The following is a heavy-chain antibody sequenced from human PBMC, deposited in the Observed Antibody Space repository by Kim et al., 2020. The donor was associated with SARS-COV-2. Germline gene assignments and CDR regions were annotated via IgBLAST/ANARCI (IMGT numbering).Heavy chain of an antibody. CDR2: INPSGGST. J-gene: IGHJ4*02. CDR3: ARDWVDTAMEGPFDY. Sequence: ASVKVSCKASGYTFTSYYMHWVRQAPGQGLEWMGIINPSGGSTSYAQKFQGRVTMTRDTSTSTVYMELSSLRSEDTAVYYCARDWVDTAMEGPFDYWGQGTLVTVSS. V-gene: IGHV1-46*01. D-gene: IGHD5-18*01. CDR1: GYTFTSYY.